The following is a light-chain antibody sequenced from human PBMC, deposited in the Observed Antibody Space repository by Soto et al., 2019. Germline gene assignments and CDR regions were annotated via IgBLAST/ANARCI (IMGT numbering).Light chain of an antibody. J-gene: IGLJ1*01. CDR2: GNN. CDR3: QSSDSSMSGYV. V-gene: IGLV1-40*01. Sequence: QSVLTQPPSVSGAPGQRVTISCTGDSSNIGSVYAVHWYQQLPGAAPKLLIYGNNNRPSGVPDRFSGSKSGTSASLAISGRQAEDEADDYCQSSDSSMSGYVFGTGTKLTVL. CDR1: SSNIGSVYA.